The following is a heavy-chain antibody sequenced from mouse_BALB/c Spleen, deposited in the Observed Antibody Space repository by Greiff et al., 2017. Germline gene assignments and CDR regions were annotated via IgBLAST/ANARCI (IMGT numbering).Heavy chain of an antibody. Sequence: VHVKQSGAELVRPGALVKLSCKASGFNIKDYYMHWVKQRPEQGLEWIGWIDPENGNTIYDPKFQGKASITADTSSNTAYLQLSSLTSEDTAVYYCAQPGSGDYWGQGTTLTVSS. D-gene: IGHD4-1*01. CDR1: GFNIKDYY. CDR3: AQPGSGDY. V-gene: IGHV14-1*02. CDR2: IDPENGNT. J-gene: IGHJ2*01.